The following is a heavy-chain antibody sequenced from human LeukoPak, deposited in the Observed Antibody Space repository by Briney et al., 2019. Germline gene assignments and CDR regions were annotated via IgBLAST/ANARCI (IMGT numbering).Heavy chain of an antibody. CDR1: GFTFTDYY. J-gene: IGHJ4*02. Sequence: ASVKVSCKASGFTFTDYYMHWVRQAPGQGLEWMGWINPNSGGTNYAQKVQGRVTLTRDTSISTAYMEVSRLRADDTAVYYCARALGYSSSWDFDYWGQGTLVTVSS. D-gene: IGHD6-13*01. V-gene: IGHV1-2*02. CDR3: ARALGYSSSWDFDY. CDR2: INPNSGGT.